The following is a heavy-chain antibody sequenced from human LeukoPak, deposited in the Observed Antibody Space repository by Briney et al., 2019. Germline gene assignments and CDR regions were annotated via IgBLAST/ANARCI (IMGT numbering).Heavy chain of an antibody. CDR1: GYTFTDHY. CDR3: ARNAMSDY. Sequence: ASVKVSCKSSGYTFTDHYVHWLRQAPGQGLEWMGWINSKTGGTNYAAKFQGRVTMTRDTSISTAYMELRRLTFEDTAISECARNAMSDYWGQGTLVTVSS. V-gene: IGHV1-2*02. CDR2: INSKTGGT. D-gene: IGHD2-2*01. J-gene: IGHJ4*02.